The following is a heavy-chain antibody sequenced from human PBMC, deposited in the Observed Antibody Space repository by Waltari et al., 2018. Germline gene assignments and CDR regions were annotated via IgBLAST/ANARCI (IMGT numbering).Heavy chain of an antibody. Sequence: QVQLVESGGGVVQPGRSLRLSCAASGFTFSSYGMHWVRQAPGKGLEWVAVIWFDGSDKYYADSVKGRFTISRDNHKNTLYLQMNSLRAEDTAVYYCARGADYFDYWGQGTLVTVSS. CDR1: GFTFSSYG. CDR2: IWFDGSDK. J-gene: IGHJ4*02. V-gene: IGHV3-33*01. CDR3: ARGADYFDY.